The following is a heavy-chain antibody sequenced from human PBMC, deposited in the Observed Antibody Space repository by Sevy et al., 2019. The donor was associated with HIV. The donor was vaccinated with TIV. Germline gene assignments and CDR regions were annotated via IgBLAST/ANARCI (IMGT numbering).Heavy chain of an antibody. CDR1: GFTFSSYW. J-gene: IGHJ6*02. Sequence: GGSLRLSCAASGFTFSSYWMSWVRQAPGKGLEWVANIKQDGSEKYYVDSVKGRFTISRDNAKNSLYLQMNSLRAEDTAVYSGAREGTMVQGVDRAHFDYYGMDVWGQGTMVTVSS. CDR3: AREGTMVQGVDRAHFDYYGMDV. V-gene: IGHV3-7*03. CDR2: IKQDGSEK. D-gene: IGHD3-10*01.